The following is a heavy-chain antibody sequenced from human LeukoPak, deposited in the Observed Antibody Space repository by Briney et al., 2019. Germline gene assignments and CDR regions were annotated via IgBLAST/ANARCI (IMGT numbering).Heavy chain of an antibody. CDR1: GYTFTDYY. D-gene: IGHD2-2*01. CDR2: INPNSGGT. V-gene: IGHV1-2*02. Sequence: ASVKVSCKASGYTFTDYYIHWVRQAPGQGLEWMAWINPNSGGTYYAQNFHDSITLTRDTSISTAYMELSRLRSGDTAIYYCARANALYCSSTSCLFDYWGQGTLVTVSS. J-gene: IGHJ4*02. CDR3: ARANALYCSSTSCLFDY.